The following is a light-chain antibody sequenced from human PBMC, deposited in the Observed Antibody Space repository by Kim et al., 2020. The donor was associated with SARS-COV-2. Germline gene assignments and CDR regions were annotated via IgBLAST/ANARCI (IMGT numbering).Light chain of an antibody. CDR1: SSDVGGYNY. Sequence: QSALTQPPSASGSPGQSVTISCTGTSSDVGGYNYVSWYQQHPGKAPKLIIYEVSKRPSGVPDRFSGSKSGNTASLTVSGLQADDEADYYCSSYAGSTPVVFGGGTQLTVL. J-gene: IGLJ2*01. V-gene: IGLV2-8*01. CDR3: SSYAGSTPVV. CDR2: EVS.